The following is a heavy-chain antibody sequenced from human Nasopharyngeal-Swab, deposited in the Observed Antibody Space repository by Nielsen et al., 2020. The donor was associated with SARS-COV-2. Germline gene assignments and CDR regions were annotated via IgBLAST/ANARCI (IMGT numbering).Heavy chain of an antibody. J-gene: IGHJ4*02. Sequence: GESMKISCAASGFTFSNYWMSWVGQAPGKGLEWVANIKQDGSEKYYLDSVRGRFTISRDNAKNSLFLQMNSLRAEDTAVYYCASHLSYYDRSGYFSEGFDYWGQGTLVTVSS. V-gene: IGHV3-7*01. CDR3: ASHLSYYDRSGYFSEGFDY. CDR1: GFTFSNYW. D-gene: IGHD3-22*01. CDR2: IKQDGSEK.